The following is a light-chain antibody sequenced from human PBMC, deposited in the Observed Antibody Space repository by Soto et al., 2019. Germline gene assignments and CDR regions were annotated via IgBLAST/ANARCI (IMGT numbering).Light chain of an antibody. CDR1: QAIRND. Sequence: DIQMTQSPSSLSASVGDRVTITCRASQAIRNDVGWYQQKPGKDPKRLIYVASRLESGVPSRFSGSGFGTEFTLTISGLQPEDIATYYCQQYDNLPITFGQGTRREIK. CDR3: QQYDNLPIT. V-gene: IGKV1-17*01. CDR2: VAS. J-gene: IGKJ5*01.